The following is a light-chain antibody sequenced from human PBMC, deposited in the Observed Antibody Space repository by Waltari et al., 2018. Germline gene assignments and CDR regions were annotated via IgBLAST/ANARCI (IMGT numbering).Light chain of an antibody. Sequence: LSCRANQSVSKYLAWYQQRPGQAPRLLIYDASIRATGIPDRFSGSGSGTDFSLTISRLEPEDFAVYYCQKYVNLPATFGQGTKVEIK. V-gene: IGKV3-20*01. CDR2: DAS. CDR1: QSVSKY. CDR3: QKYVNLPAT. J-gene: IGKJ1*01.